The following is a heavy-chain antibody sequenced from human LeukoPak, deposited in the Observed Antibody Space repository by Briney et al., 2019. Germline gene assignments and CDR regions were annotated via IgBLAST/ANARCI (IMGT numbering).Heavy chain of an antibody. Sequence: SGTLSLTCAVSGGSISSSNWWSWIRQPPGKGLEWIGSIYYSGSTYYNPSLKSRVTISVDTSKNQFSLKLSSVTAADTAVYYCAKDNGWYKVFDSFDYWGQGTLVTVSS. J-gene: IGHJ4*02. CDR2: IYYSGST. CDR1: GGSISSSNW. V-gene: IGHV4-4*02. CDR3: AKDNGWYKVFDSFDY. D-gene: IGHD6-19*01.